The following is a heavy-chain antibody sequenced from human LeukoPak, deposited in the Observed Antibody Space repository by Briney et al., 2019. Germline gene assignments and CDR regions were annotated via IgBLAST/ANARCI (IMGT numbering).Heavy chain of an antibody. J-gene: IGHJ4*02. CDR2: MYTSGST. V-gene: IGHV4-61*02. CDR1: GGSIDDNSYY. D-gene: IGHD6-19*01. CDR3: ARGLGRWLVRY. Sequence: SETLSLTCTVSGGSIDDNSYYWSWIRQPAGKGLEWIGRMYTSGSTYYKSSLRSRVTMSLDTSKNQFSLNLSSVTAADTAVYYCARGLGRWLVRYWGQGTRVTVSS.